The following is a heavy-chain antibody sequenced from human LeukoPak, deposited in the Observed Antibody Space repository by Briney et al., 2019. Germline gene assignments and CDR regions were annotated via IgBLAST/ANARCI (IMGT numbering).Heavy chain of an antibody. CDR2: ISWNSDSI. J-gene: IGHJ4*02. D-gene: IGHD6-19*01. Sequence: GRSLRLSCAASGFTFDDFAMHWVRQVPGKGPEWISGISWNSDSIDYADSVKGRFTISRDNAKNSLYLQMNSLRAEDTAVYYCARLTGYSSGWYGSRFDYWGQGTLVTVSS. CDR3: ARLTGYSSGWYGSRFDY. V-gene: IGHV3-9*01. CDR1: GFTFDDFA.